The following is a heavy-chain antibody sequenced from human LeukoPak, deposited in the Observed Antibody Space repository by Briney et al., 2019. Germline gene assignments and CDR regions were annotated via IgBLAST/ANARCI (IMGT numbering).Heavy chain of an antibody. J-gene: IGHJ3*02. Sequence: SETLSLTCAVYGGSFSGYYWSWIRQPPGKGLEWIGEINHSGSTNYNPSLTSRVTISVDTSKNQFSLKLSSLTAEDTAVYYCARGSGSSWHRAAFDTWGQGAMVTVSS. CDR1: GGSFSGYY. V-gene: IGHV4-34*01. CDR2: INHSGST. D-gene: IGHD6-13*01. CDR3: ARGSGSSWHRAAFDT.